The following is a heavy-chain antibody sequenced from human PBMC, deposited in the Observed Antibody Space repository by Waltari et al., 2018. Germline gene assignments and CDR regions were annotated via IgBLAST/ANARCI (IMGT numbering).Heavy chain of an antibody. CDR1: GFTFSSHS. D-gene: IGHD3-3*01. J-gene: IGHJ6*03. CDR2: ISSSSSYI. CDR3: ARDSYYDFWSYYYMDV. Sequence: EVQLVESGGGLVKPGGSLRLSCAASGFTFSSHSMNWVRQAPGKGLGWVSSISSSSSYIYYADSVKGRFTISRDNAKNSLYLQMNSLRAEDTAVYYCARDSYYDFWSYYYMDVWGKGTTVTVSS. V-gene: IGHV3-21*01.